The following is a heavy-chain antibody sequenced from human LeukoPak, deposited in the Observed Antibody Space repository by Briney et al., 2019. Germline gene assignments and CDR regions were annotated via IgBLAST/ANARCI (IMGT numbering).Heavy chain of an antibody. Sequence: ASVKVSCKASGYTFTSYDVNWVRQATGQGLEWMGWMNPNSDNTDYAQKFQGRITMTRNTSINTVYMELSSLRSEDTAVYYCARGRAGYFDPWGQGTLVTVSS. J-gene: IGHJ4*02. V-gene: IGHV1-8*01. D-gene: IGHD6-13*01. CDR1: GYTFTSYD. CDR3: ARGRAGYFDP. CDR2: MNPNSDNT.